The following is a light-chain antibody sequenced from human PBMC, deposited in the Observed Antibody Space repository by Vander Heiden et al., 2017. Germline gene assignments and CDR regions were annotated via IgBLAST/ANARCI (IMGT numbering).Light chain of an antibody. CDR3: QPYYSFPRT. J-gene: IGKJ1*01. CDR2: AAS. V-gene: IGKV1D-8*01. CDR1: QGISSY. Sequence: VSWLTKSPSLRCASTGDRVTISFRMSQGISSYLARYPQKPGKAPELLIYAASTLQSGVPSRFRGCGPGTDFTLTISCLQFQDLATYYCQPYYSFPRTFGQGTKVEIK.